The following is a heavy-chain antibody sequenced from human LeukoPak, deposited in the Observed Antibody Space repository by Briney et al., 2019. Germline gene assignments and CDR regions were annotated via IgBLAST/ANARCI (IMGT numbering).Heavy chain of an antibody. J-gene: IGHJ3*02. Sequence: GGSLRLSCAASGFTFSSYAMHWVRQAPGKGLEWVAVISYDGSNKYYADSVKGRFTISRDNSKNTLYLQMNSLRAEDTAVYYCASVEWELLLGGAFDIWGQGTMVTVSS. CDR2: ISYDGSNK. V-gene: IGHV3-30-3*01. D-gene: IGHD1-26*01. CDR3: ASVEWELLLGGAFDI. CDR1: GFTFSSYA.